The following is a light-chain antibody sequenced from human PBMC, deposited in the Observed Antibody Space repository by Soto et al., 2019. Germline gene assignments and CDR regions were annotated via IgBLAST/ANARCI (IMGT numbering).Light chain of an antibody. CDR1: ESVSTN. V-gene: IGKV3-15*01. Sequence: GMTTNTAPLALASGGRVTLSLRASESVSTNLAWYQQKAGQAPRLLIYGASTRATGIPARFSGSGSGTEFTLTISSLQSEDFAVYYCQQYSIWRPFGQGTKVDI. CDR2: GAS. J-gene: IGKJ1*01. CDR3: QQYSIWRP.